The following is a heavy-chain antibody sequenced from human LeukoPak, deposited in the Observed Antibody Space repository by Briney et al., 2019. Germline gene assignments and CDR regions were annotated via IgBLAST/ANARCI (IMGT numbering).Heavy chain of an antibody. D-gene: IGHD6-13*01. CDR3: ARVGYGANWFDP. J-gene: IGHJ5*02. Sequence: SVKVSCKASGGTFSSYAIRWVRQAPGQGLEWMGGIIPIFGTANYAQKFQGRVTITADESTSTAYMELSSLRSEDTAVYYCARVGYGANWFDPWGQGTLVTVSS. CDR2: IIPIFGTA. CDR1: GGTFSSYA. V-gene: IGHV1-69*01.